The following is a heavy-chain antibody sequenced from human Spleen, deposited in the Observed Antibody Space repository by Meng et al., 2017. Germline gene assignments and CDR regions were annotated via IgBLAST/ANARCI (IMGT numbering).Heavy chain of an antibody. Sequence: ASVKVSCKASGYTFTSYGISWVRQAPGQGLEWMGWISAYNGNTNYAQKLQGRVTMTTDTSTSTAYMELRSLRSDDTAMYYCARDTGPDILTGYYNPLPRAAFDIWGQGTMVTVSS. CDR1: GYTFTSYG. J-gene: IGHJ3*02. V-gene: IGHV1-18*01. D-gene: IGHD3-9*01. CDR3: ARDTGPDILTGYYNPLPRAAFDI. CDR2: ISAYNGNT.